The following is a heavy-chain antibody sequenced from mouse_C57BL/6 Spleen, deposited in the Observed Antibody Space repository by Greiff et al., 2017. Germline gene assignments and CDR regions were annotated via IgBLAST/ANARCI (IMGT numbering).Heavy chain of an antibody. V-gene: IGHV5-12*01. CDR2: ISNGGGST. CDR3: ARRDYGSSYGYAMDY. J-gene: IGHJ4*01. CDR1: GFTFSDYY. Sequence: EVKLMESGGGLVQPGGSLKLSCAASGFTFSDYYMYWVRQTPEKRLEWVAYISNGGGSTYYPDTVKGRFTISRDNAKNTLYLQMSRLKSEDTAMYYCARRDYGSSYGYAMDYWGQGTSVTVSS. D-gene: IGHD1-1*01.